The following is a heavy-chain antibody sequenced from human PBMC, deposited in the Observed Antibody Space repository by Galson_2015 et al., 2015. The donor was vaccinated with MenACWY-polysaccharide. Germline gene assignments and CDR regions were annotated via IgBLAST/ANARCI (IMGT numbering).Heavy chain of an antibody. V-gene: IGHV3-33*01. CDR1: GSGFSNSG. J-gene: IGHJ3*02. CDR3: AREGSRIVFHAFDI. D-gene: IGHD2-2*01. CDR2: IRYDGSNK. Sequence: SLRLSCAASGSGFSNSGMHWVRQAPGKGLEWVAVIRYDGSNKVYADSVKGRFTISRDNSKNTVFLEMNTLGVEDTAVYYCAREGSRIVFHAFDIWGQGTMVTVSS.